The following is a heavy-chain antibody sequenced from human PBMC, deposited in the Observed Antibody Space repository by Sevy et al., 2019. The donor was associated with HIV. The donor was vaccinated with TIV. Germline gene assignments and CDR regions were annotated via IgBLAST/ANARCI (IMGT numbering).Heavy chain of an antibody. CDR2: IYTSGSS. CDR1: GGSISSYY. D-gene: IGHD4-4*01. CDR3: ARDRSNPTGWYYFDY. J-gene: IGHJ4*02. Sequence: SDTLSLTCTVSGGSISSYYWSWIRQPAGKGLEWIGRIYTSGSSNYNPSLKSRVTMSVDTSKNQFSLKLSSVTAADTAVYYCARDRSNPTGWYYFDYWGQGTLVTVSS. V-gene: IGHV4-4*07.